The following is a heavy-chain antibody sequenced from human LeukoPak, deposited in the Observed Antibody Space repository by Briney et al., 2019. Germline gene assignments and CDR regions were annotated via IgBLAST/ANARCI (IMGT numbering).Heavy chain of an antibody. CDR1: GYSISSGYY. J-gene: IGHJ3*02. CDR3: ARDRVRGALGAFDI. CDR2: IYESGST. Sequence: PSKTLSLTCTVSGYSISSGYYWGWIRQPPGKGLEWIGSIYESGSTYYNPSLKSRVTISVDTSKNQFSLRMNSVTAADTAVYYCARDRVRGALGAFDIWGQGTMVTVSS. V-gene: IGHV4-38-2*02. D-gene: IGHD3-10*01.